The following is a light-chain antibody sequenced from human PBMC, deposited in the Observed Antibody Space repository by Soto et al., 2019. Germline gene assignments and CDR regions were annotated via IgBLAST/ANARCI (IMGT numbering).Light chain of an antibody. Sequence: EIVLTLSPGTLSLSQGERATLSCRASQSVSSTSFAWYQLKPGQAPRLLIYDTSARAGGIPARFSGGGSGTDFTLTISRVEPEDFALYICQQYDGSPITFGQGTKVDIK. CDR1: QSVSSTS. CDR3: QQYDGSPIT. J-gene: IGKJ1*01. CDR2: DTS. V-gene: IGKV3-20*01.